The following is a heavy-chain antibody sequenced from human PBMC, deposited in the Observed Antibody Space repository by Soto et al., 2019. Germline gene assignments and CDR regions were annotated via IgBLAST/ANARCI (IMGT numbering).Heavy chain of an antibody. Sequence: QITLKESGPPVVKPTQPLTLTCTFSGFSVSTTGVGVAWIRQPPGKALEWLALIYWDDSTLYSPSLRSRLTITPATSKNQVVLTMTNVDPTYTATYFRPLAPSVAGGTCYFDDWGRGTLVTVAS. CDR1: GFSVSTTGVG. D-gene: IGHD6-19*01. CDR3: PLAPSVAGGTCYFDD. V-gene: IGHV2-5*02. CDR2: IYWDDST. J-gene: IGHJ2*01.